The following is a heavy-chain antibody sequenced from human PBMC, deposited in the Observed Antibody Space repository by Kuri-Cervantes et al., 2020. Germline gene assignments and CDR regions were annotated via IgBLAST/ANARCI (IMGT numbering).Heavy chain of an antibody. CDR1: GGSFSGYY. J-gene: IGHJ6*04. V-gene: IGHV4-34*01. D-gene: IGHD2-15*01. CDR2: INHSGST. CDR3: ARSLLARFSTRGRAFDI. Sequence: SQTLSLTCAVYGGSFSGYYWSWIRQPPGKGLEWIGEINHSGSTNYNPSLKSRVTISVDTSKNQFSLKLSSVTAADTAVYYCARSLLARFSTRGRAFDIWGKGTTVTVSS.